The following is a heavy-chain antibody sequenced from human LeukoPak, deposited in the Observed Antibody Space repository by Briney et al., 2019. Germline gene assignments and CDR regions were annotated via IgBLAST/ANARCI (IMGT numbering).Heavy chain of an antibody. Sequence: SETPSLTCAVYGGSFSGYYWSWIRQPPGKGLEWIGEINHSGSTNYNPSLKSRVTISVDTSKNQFSLKLSSVTAADTAVYYCARVADFWSGYNGRFDYWGQGTLVTVSS. J-gene: IGHJ4*02. CDR3: ARVADFWSGYNGRFDY. CDR1: GGSFSGYY. V-gene: IGHV4-34*01. CDR2: INHSGST. D-gene: IGHD3-3*01.